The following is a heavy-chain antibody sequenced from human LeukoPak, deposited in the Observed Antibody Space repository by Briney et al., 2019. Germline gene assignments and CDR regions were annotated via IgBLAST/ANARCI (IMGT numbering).Heavy chain of an antibody. D-gene: IGHD3-3*01. J-gene: IGHJ5*02. V-gene: IGHV4-59*01. CDR1: GGSISSYY. CDR3: ARSPTYDFWSGYYYFDP. Sequence: PSETLSLTCTVSGGSISSYYWSWIRQPPGKGLEWIGYIHYTGSTNYNPSLKRRVIISVDTSKKQFSLKLSSVTAADTAVYYCARSPTYDFWSGYYYFDPWGRGTLVTVSS. CDR2: IHYTGST.